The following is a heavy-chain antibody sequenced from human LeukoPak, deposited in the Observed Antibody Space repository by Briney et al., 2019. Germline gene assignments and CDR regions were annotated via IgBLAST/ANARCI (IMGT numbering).Heavy chain of an antibody. Sequence: GASVKVSCKASGYTFTSYYMHWVRQAPGRGLEWMGIINPSGGSTSYAQKFQGRVTMTRDMSTSTVYMELSSLRSEDTAVYYCARESVVGATNLRLYYFDYWGQGTLVTVSS. D-gene: IGHD1-26*01. CDR3: ARESVVGATNLRLYYFDY. CDR1: GYTFTSYY. V-gene: IGHV1-46*01. J-gene: IGHJ4*02. CDR2: INPSGGST.